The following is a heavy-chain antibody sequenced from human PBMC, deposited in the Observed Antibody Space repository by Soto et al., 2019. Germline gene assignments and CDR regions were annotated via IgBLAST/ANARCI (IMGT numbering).Heavy chain of an antibody. CDR2: INAGNGNT. J-gene: IGHJ5*02. CDR3: ARGDLIAVAGTNKFDP. Sequence: ASVKVSCKASGYTFTSYAMHWVRQAPGQRLEWMGWINAGNGNTKYSQKFQGRVTITRDTSASTAYMELRSLRSDDTAVYYCARGDLIAVAGTNKFDPWGQGTLVTVS. CDR1: GYTFTSYA. D-gene: IGHD6-19*01. V-gene: IGHV1-3*01.